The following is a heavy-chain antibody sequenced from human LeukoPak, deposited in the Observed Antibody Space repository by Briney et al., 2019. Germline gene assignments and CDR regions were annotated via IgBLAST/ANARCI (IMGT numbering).Heavy chain of an antibody. J-gene: IGHJ6*03. D-gene: IGHD3/OR15-3a*01. Sequence: SGPTLVKPTQTLTLTCTYSGFSLSSTGVGVGWIRQPPGKALDWLAVIFWSDDKRYSPSLRERLTIKEDTSKKQVVLTMTNMNPVDTGTDYCAHLKGNREDDFFYMDFWGKGTTVIVSS. CDR3: AHLKGNREDDFFYMDF. V-gene: IGHV2-5*01. CDR2: IFWSDDK. CDR1: GFSLSSTGVG.